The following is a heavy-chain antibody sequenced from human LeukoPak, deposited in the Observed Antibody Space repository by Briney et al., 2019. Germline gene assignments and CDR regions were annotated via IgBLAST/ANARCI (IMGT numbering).Heavy chain of an antibody. CDR3: AKDRSYYDSSGTFDY. CDR1: GFTFSTYS. J-gene: IGHJ4*02. Sequence: GGSLRPSCAASGFTFSTYSMNWVRQAPGKGLEWVSAISGSGGSTYYADSVKGRFTISRDNAKNSLYLQMNSLRAEDTALYYCAKDRSYYDSSGTFDYWGQGTLVTVSS. D-gene: IGHD3-22*01. CDR2: ISGSGGST. V-gene: IGHV3-21*04.